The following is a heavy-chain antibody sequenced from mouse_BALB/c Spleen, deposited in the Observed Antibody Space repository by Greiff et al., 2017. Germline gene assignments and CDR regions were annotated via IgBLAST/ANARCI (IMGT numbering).Heavy chain of an antibody. J-gene: IGHJ3*01. Sequence: EVQLVESGGGLVQPGGSRKLSCAASGFTFSDYGMAWVRQAPGKGPEWVAFISNLAYSIYYADTVTGRCTISRENAKNTLYLEMSSLRSEDTAMYYCARSGFTTDSWFAYWGQGTLVTVSA. CDR3: ARSGFTTDSWFAY. D-gene: IGHD1-1*01. V-gene: IGHV5-15*02. CDR2: ISNLAYSI. CDR1: GFTFSDYG.